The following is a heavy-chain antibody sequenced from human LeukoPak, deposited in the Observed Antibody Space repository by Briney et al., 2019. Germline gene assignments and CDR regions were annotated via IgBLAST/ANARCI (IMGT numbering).Heavy chain of an antibody. CDR1: GFTFSSYG. D-gene: IGHD3-22*01. CDR2: ISYDGSNK. J-gene: IGHJ4*02. CDR3: ARDLRVHYYDSSGNYFDY. V-gene: IGHV3-30*03. Sequence: GGSLRLSCAASGFTFSSYGMHWVRQAPGKGLEWVAVISYDGSNKYYADSVKGRFTISRDNSKNTLYLQMNTLRAEDTAVYFCARDLRVHYYDSSGNYFDYWGQGTLVTVSS.